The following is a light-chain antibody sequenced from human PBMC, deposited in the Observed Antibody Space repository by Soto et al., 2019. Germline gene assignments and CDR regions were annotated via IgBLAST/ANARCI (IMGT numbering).Light chain of an antibody. CDR3: QQRGSWPPIT. Sequence: DIVLTQSPATLSLSPGERATLSCTAGESVGTYLAWYQQKPGQPPRLLIYDASNRATGIPARFSGSGSGTDFTLTISSLEPEDFGVYYCQQRGSWPPITFGQGTRLEIK. V-gene: IGKV3-11*01. J-gene: IGKJ5*01. CDR1: ESVGTY. CDR2: DAS.